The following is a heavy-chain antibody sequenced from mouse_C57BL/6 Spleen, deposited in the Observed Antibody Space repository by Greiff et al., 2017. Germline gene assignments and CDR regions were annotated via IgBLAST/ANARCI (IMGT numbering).Heavy chain of an antibody. Sequence: EVQLQQSGTVLARPGASVKMSCKTSGYTFTSYWMHWVKRRPGQGLEWIGAIYPGNSDTSYNQKFKGKAKLTAVTSASTAYMELSSLTNEDSAVYYCTRGDYDVRGNFDVWGTGTTVTVSS. CDR3: TRGDYDVRGNFDV. CDR2: IYPGNSDT. V-gene: IGHV1-5*01. J-gene: IGHJ1*03. CDR1: GYTFTSYW. D-gene: IGHD2-4*01.